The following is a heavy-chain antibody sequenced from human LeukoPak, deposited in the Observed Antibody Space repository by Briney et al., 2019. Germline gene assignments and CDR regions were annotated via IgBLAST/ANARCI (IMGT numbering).Heavy chain of an antibody. V-gene: IGHV1-2*02. CDR1: GYTFTGYY. D-gene: IGHD1-26*01. J-gene: IGHJ4*02. CDR2: INPNSGGT. Sequence: ASVKVSCKASGYTFTGYYMHWVRQAPGQGLEWMGWINPNSGGTNFAQRFQDRVTMTRDTSISTAYKELSRLTSDDTAVYYCARVLIYSGNLDYWGQGTLVTVSS. CDR3: ARVLIYSGNLDY.